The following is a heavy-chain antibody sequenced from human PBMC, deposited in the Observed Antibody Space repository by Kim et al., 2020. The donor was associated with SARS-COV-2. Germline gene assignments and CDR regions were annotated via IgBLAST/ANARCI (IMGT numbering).Heavy chain of an antibody. CDR2: ISAYNGNT. V-gene: IGHV1-18*01. Sequence: ASVKVSCKASGYTFTSYGISWVRQAPGQGLEWMGWISAYNGNTNYAQKLQGRVTMPTDTSPSTAYMELRRLRSDDTAVYYCARDPHYYDSRGYYYVGAEDYWGQGTLVTVSS. D-gene: IGHD3-22*01. CDR1: GYTFTSYG. J-gene: IGHJ4*02. CDR3: ARDPHYYDSRGYYYVGAEDY.